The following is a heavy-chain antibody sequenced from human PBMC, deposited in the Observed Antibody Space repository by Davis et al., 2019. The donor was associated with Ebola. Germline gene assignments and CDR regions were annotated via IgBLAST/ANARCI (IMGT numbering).Heavy chain of an antibody. Sequence: ASVKVSCKASGYTFASYYMNWVRQAPGQGLEWMGIINPSGGFTTYAQKFQGRVTMTRDTSTSTVYMDMSSLRSDDTAVYYCARGFGGAAYYMDVWGKGTTVTVSS. CDR2: INPSGGFT. CDR1: GYTFASYY. D-gene: IGHD3-10*01. V-gene: IGHV1-46*01. J-gene: IGHJ6*03. CDR3: ARGFGGAAYYMDV.